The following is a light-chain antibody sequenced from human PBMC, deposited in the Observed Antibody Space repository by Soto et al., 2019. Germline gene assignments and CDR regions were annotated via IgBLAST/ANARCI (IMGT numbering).Light chain of an antibody. CDR3: QQYKSYPWT. J-gene: IGKJ1*01. CDR2: KAS. CDR1: QNLNNW. V-gene: IGKV1-5*03. Sequence: DIQMTQSPSTLSASVGDRVTITCRASQNLNNWLAWFQQKPGKAPTLLIYKASGLESGVPSRFSGSGSGTEFTLTISSLQHDDFSTYYCQQYKSYPWTFGQGTKVEIK.